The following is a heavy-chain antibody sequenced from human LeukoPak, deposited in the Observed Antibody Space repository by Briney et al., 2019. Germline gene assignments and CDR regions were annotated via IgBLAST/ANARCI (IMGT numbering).Heavy chain of an antibody. J-gene: IGHJ5*02. CDR3: ARGRDIVVVPAAQIGNWFDP. CDR2: INHSGST. D-gene: IGHD2-2*01. V-gene: IGHV4-34*01. Sequence: PSETLSLTCAVYGGSFSGYYWSWIRQPPGKGLEWIGEINHSGSTNYNPSLKSRVTISVDTSKNQFSLKLSSVTAADTAVYYCARGRDIVVVPAAQIGNWFDPWGQGTLVTVSS. CDR1: GGSFSGYY.